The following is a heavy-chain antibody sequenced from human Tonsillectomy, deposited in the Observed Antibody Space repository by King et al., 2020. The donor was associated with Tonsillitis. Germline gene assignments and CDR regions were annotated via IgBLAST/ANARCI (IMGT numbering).Heavy chain of an antibody. D-gene: IGHD6-19*01. CDR2: TYYRSKWYN. J-gene: IGHJ6*02. CDR3: TRENARAVDRRYDYYGMDV. Sequence: VQLQQSGPGLVKPSQTLSLTCAISGDNVSSSSAAWNWIRQSPSRGLEWVGRTYYRSKWYNDYGVSVKSRVNINPDTSKNQFSLQLNSVTPEDTAVYSCTRENARAVDRRYDYYGMDVWGHGTTVTVSS. CDR1: GDNVSSSSAA. V-gene: IGHV6-1*01.